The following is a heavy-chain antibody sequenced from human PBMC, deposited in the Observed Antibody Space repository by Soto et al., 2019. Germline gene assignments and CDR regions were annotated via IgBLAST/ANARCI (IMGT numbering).Heavy chain of an antibody. J-gene: IGHJ5*02. CDR2: LYYSGST. CDR1: GGSISSGGYY. D-gene: IGHD1-20*01. V-gene: IGHV4-31*03. CDR3: ARDNWLTPQGEFDP. Sequence: QVQLQESGPGLVKPSQTLSLTCTVSGGSISSGGYYWSWIRQHPGKGLEWIGYLYYSGSTYYNPSLKSRVTISVDTSKNQFSLKLSSVTAADTAVYYCARDNWLTPQGEFDPWGQGTLVTVSS.